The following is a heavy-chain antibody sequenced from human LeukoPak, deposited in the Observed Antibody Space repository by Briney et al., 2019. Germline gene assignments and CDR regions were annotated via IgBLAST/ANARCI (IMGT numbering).Heavy chain of an antibody. V-gene: IGHV3-48*02. J-gene: IGHJ4*02. CDR2: ISSSSSTI. D-gene: IGHD3-10*01. CDR3: HLWFGELSSH. Sequence: PSGGSLRLSCAASGFTFSSYSMTWVRQAPGKGLEWVSYISSSSSTIYYADSVKGRFTISRDNAKNSLYLQMNSLRDEDTAVYYCHLWFGELSSHWGQGTLVTVSS. CDR1: GFTFSSYS.